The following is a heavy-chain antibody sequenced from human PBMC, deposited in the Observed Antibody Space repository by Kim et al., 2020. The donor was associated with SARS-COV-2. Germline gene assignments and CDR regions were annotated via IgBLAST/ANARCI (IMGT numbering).Heavy chain of an antibody. CDR3: ARGSYSSSWYGVRHWFDP. V-gene: IGHV4-34*01. Sequence: LKSRVTIAVDPSKKQFSLKLSSVTAADTAVYYCARGSYSSSWYGVRHWFDPWGQGTLVTVSS. J-gene: IGHJ5*02. D-gene: IGHD6-13*01.